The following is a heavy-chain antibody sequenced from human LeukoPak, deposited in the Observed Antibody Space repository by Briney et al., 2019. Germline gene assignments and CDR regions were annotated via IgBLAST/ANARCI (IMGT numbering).Heavy chain of an antibody. Sequence: ASVKVSCKASGGTFSSYAISWVRQAPGQGLEWMGGIIPIFGTANYAQKFQGRVTMTRNTSISTAYMELSSLRSEDTAVYYCARGLGELRLGGWGQGTLVTVSS. J-gene: IGHJ4*02. CDR2: IIPIFGTA. V-gene: IGHV1-69*05. CDR1: GGTFSSYA. CDR3: ARGLGELRLGG. D-gene: IGHD1-26*01.